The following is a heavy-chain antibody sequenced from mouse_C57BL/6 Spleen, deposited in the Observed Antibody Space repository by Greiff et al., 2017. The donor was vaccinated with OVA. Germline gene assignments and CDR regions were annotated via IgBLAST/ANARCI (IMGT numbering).Heavy chain of an antibody. D-gene: IGHD4-1*01. CDR2: IDPSDSYT. CDR1: GYTFTSYW. V-gene: IGHV1-69*01. J-gene: IGHJ2*01. Sequence: QVQLQQPGAELVMPGASVKLSCKASGYTFTSYWMHWVKQRPGQGLEWIGEIDPSDSYTNYNQKFKGKSTLTVDKSSSTAYMQLSSLTSEDSAVYYCARGVTGTGGYYFDYWGQGTTLTVSS. CDR3: ARGVTGTGGYYFDY.